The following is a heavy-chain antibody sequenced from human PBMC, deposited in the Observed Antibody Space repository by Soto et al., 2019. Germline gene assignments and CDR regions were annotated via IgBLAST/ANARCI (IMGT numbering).Heavy chain of an antibody. Sequence: SEALSPPGTVSVASISSYYWSWVRQPSVKVLECSGLIYTSGSTNYNPSLKSRVTMSVDTSKNQFSLKLSSVTAADTAVYYCAGDYYDSSGYYYSPNYYYYGMDVWGQGTTVTVSS. V-gene: IGHV4-4*07. CDR1: VASISSYY. CDR3: AGDYYDSSGYYYSPNYYYYGMDV. CDR2: IYTSGST. J-gene: IGHJ6*02. D-gene: IGHD3-22*01.